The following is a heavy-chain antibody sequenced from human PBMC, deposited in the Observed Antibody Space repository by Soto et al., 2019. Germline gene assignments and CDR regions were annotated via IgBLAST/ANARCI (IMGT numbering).Heavy chain of an antibody. CDR2: IYHSGST. Sequence: NPSETLSLTCSVSGASISSGGYYWSWIRQHPGKGLAWIGNIYHSGSTYYNPSLKSRVIISVDTSKNQFSLKLSSVTAADTAVYYCARKGITLVRGVIHHWFDPWGQGTLVTVSS. D-gene: IGHD3-10*01. CDR1: GASISSGGYY. J-gene: IGHJ5*02. V-gene: IGHV4-31*03. CDR3: ARKGITLVRGVIHHWFDP.